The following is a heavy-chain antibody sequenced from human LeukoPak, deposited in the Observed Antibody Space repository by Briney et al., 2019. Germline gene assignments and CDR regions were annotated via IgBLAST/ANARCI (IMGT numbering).Heavy chain of an antibody. CDR1: GFTFSTYW. Sequence: GGSLRLSCAASGFTFSTYWMAWFRQAPGNGLEWVALIKQDGSGKHYVDSVKGRFTISRDNAKNSLYLQMNTLGPEDTAVYYCAGGAGWIFRIWGQGTMLTVSS. D-gene: IGHD3-3*01. V-gene: IGHV3-7*01. CDR2: IKQDGSGK. J-gene: IGHJ3*02. CDR3: AGGAGWIFRI.